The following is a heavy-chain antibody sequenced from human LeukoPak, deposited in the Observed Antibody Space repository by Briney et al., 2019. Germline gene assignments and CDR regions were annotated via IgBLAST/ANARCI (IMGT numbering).Heavy chain of an antibody. D-gene: IGHD6-19*01. Sequence: SETLSLTCTVSGYSISSGFYWGWIRQPPGKGLKWIGSIYSSGSTFYNPSLKSRVTISVDTSKNQVSLKLRSVTAADTAVYYCARGDSGWYLGLGFDYWGQGTLVTVSS. V-gene: IGHV4-38-2*02. CDR2: IYSSGST. CDR1: GYSISSGFY. J-gene: IGHJ4*02. CDR3: ARGDSGWYLGLGFDY.